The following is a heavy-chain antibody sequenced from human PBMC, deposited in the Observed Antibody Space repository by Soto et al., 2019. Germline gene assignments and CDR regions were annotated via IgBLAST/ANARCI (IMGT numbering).Heavy chain of an antibody. CDR2: IYHSGST. D-gene: IGHD3-10*02. CDR3: ASVRGGYYYAMDV. Sequence: QVQLQESGPGLVKPSGTLSLTCAVSGGSISSSNWWSWVRQPPGKGLEWSGEIYHSGSTNYNPSLKSRVTISGDKSKNQFSLKLSSVTAADTAVYYCASVRGGYYYAMDVWGQGTTVTVSS. J-gene: IGHJ6*02. V-gene: IGHV4-4*02. CDR1: GGSISSSNW.